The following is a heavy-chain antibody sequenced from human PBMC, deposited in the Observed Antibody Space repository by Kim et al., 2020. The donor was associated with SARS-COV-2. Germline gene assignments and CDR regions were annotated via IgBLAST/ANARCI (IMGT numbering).Heavy chain of an antibody. CDR1: GGTLSSYA. J-gene: IGHJ6*02. V-gene: IGHV1-69*13. CDR3: ASSFMDGYYGMDV. D-gene: IGHD2-15*01. CDR2: ILPIFGTA. Sequence: SVKVSCKASGGTLSSYAISWVRQAPGQGLEWLGGILPIFGTANYAQKFQGRVTLTADEPTSTAYMELSSLRSEDTAVYYCASSFMDGYYGMDVWGQRTT.